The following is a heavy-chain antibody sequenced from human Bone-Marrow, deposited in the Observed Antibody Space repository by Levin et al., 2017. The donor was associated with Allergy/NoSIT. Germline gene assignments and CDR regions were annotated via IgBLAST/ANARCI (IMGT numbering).Heavy chain of an antibody. V-gene: IGHV3-30*04. CDR3: TRGVVVVVGSVQENFDH. CDR2: ISSDGKTK. D-gene: IGHD2-15*01. CDR1: GFTFSSYA. J-gene: IGHJ4*02. Sequence: GGSLRLSCAASGFTFSSYAMHWVRQAPGKGLEWVAVISSDGKTKYNADSVEGRFTISRDNSKHTLYLQMSSLRVEDTAVYYCTRGVVVVVGSVQENFDHWGQGTQVIVSP.